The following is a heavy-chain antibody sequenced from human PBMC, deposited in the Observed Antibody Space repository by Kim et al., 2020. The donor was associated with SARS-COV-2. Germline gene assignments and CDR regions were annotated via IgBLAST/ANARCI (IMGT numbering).Heavy chain of an antibody. CDR3: AREPVPTRHGFWYYYYYGMDV. J-gene: IGHJ6*02. V-gene: IGHV1-46*01. Sequence: ASVKVSCKASGYTFTSYYMHWVRQAPGQGLEWMGIINPSGGSTSYAQKFQGRVTMTRDTSTSTVYMELSSLRSEDTAVYYCAREPVPTRHGFWYYYYYGMDVWGQGTTVTVSS. D-gene: IGHD1-1*01. CDR2: INPSGGST. CDR1: GYTFTSYY.